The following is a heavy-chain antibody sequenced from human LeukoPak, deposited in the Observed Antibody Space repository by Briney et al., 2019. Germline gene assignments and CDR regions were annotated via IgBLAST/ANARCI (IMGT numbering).Heavy chain of an antibody. CDR2: IYHSGNT. V-gene: IGHV4-38-2*02. Sequence: KSSETLSLTCTVSGYSITSDYYWGWIRQPPGKGLEWIGSIYHSGNTYYNPSLKSRVTMSVDTSKNQFSLKLSSVTAADTAVYYCARDHLYSPDAFDIWGQGTMVTVSS. CDR3: ARDHLYSPDAFDI. CDR1: GYSITSDYY. J-gene: IGHJ3*02. D-gene: IGHD5-18*01.